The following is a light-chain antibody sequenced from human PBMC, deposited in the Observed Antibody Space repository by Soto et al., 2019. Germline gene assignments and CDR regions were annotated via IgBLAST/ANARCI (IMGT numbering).Light chain of an antibody. CDR1: SSNIGAGYD. CDR3: QCYDSSLSAWV. J-gene: IGLJ3*02. V-gene: IGLV1-40*01. Sequence: QSVLTQPPSVSGAPGQRVTISCTESSSNIGAGYDVHWYQQLPGTAPKLLIYANSNRPSGVPDRFSGSKSGTSASLAITGLQAEDEADYYCQCYDSSLSAWVFGGGTKLTVL. CDR2: ANS.